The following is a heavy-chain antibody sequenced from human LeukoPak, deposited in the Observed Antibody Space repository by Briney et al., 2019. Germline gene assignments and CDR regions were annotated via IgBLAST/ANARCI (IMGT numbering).Heavy chain of an antibody. CDR1: GGSISSSSYY. CDR2: IYYSGST. Sequence: SETLSLTCTVSGGSISSSSYYWGWIRQPPGKGLEWIGSIYYSGSTYYNPSLKSRVTISVDTSKNQFSLKLSSVTAADTAVYYCARRTTTILSWFDPWGQGTLVTVSS. CDR3: ARRTTTILSWFDP. D-gene: IGHD1-1*01. J-gene: IGHJ5*02. V-gene: IGHV4-39*07.